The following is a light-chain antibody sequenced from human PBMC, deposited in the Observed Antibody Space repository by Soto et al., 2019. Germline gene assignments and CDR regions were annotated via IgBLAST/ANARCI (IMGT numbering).Light chain of an antibody. CDR1: SSDIGNYNY. Sequence: QSALTQPASVSGSPGQSITISCTGTSSDIGNYNYVSWYQHHPGKAPKLMIYEVSNRPSGVSNRFSGSKSGNTASLTISGLQAEDEADYFCSSYTYSSARIFGGGTKLTVL. CDR2: EVS. J-gene: IGLJ2*01. CDR3: SSYTYSSARI. V-gene: IGLV2-14*01.